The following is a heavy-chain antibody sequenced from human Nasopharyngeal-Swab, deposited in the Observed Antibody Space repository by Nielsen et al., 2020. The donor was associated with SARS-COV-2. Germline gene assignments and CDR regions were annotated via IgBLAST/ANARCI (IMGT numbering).Heavy chain of an antibody. V-gene: IGHV3-74*01. CDR1: RFTFSNYW. CDR3: ARDYWNKPDY. Sequence: GESLKISCEASRFTFSNYWMHWVRQAPGKGLVWVSRISSDGGSASYADAVKGRFTISRDNGKNTLYLQMNSLRAEDTAVYYCARDYWNKPDYWGQGTLVTVSS. CDR2: ISSDGGSA. J-gene: IGHJ4*02. D-gene: IGHD1/OR15-1a*01.